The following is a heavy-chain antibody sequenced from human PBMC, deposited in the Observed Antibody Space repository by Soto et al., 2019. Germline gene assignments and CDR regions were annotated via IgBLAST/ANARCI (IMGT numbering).Heavy chain of an antibody. V-gene: IGHV1-69*12. D-gene: IGHD6-19*01. CDR3: ARFLRPGIAVAGTYYYYGMDV. CDR1: GGTFSSYA. J-gene: IGHJ6*02. Sequence: QVQLVQSGAEVKKPGSSVKVSCKASGGTFSSYAISWVRQAPGQGLKWMGGIIPIFGTANYAQKFQGRVTITADESTSTAYMELSSLRSEDTAVYYCARFLRPGIAVAGTYYYYGMDVWGQGTTVTVSS. CDR2: IIPIFGTA.